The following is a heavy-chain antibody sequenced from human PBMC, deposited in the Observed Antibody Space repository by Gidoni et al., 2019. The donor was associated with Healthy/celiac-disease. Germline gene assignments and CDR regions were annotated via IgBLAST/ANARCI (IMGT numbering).Heavy chain of an antibody. CDR2: IYYSGST. D-gene: IGHD3-22*01. V-gene: IGHV4-59*08. Sequence: QVQLQESGPGLVKPSETLSLTCTASAGPISSYYWSWIRQPPGKGLEWIGYIYYSGSTNYTPSLKSRFTISVDTSKNQFSLKLSSVTAADTAVYYCARAPKYYYDSSGTFDYWGQGTLVTVSS. J-gene: IGHJ4*02. CDR3: ARAPKYYYDSSGTFDY. CDR1: AGPISSYY.